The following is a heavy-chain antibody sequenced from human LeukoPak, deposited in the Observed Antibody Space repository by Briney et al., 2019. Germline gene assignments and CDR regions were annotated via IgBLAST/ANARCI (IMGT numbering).Heavy chain of an antibody. V-gene: IGHV1-2*02. J-gene: IGHJ4*02. D-gene: IGHD3-10*01. Sequence: ASVKVSFKASGYTFTGYYMHWVRQAPGQGLEWMGWINPNSGGTNYAQKFQGRVTMTRDTSISTAYMELSRLRSDDTAVYYCARVLAMVRGVIPYFDYWGQGTLVTVSS. CDR3: ARVLAMVRGVIPYFDY. CDR2: INPNSGGT. CDR1: GYTFTGYY.